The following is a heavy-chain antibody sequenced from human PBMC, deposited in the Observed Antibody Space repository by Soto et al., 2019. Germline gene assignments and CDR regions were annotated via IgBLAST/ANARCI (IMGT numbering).Heavy chain of an antibody. CDR3: ARGPTDTGRKYFFDN. CDR2: IVHSGST. V-gene: IGHV4-4*02. CDR1: SGSIISNSW. D-gene: IGHD1-26*01. Sequence: QVQLRESGPGLVRPSATLSLTCAVSSGSIISNSWWSWVRQPPGGGLEWIGEIVHSGSTSYNPSLKSRVTILVDKSKNLFSLKLNSVTAADTAVYYCARGPTDTGRKYFFDNWGQGAQGTVSS. J-gene: IGHJ4*02.